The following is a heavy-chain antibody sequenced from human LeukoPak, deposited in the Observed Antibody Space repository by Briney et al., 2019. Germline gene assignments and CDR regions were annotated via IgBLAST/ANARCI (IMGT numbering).Heavy chain of an antibody. D-gene: IGHD1-14*01. CDR1: GSSLDDDH. V-gene: IGHV3-21*01. CDR2: ISSGNTFI. J-gene: IGHJ6*02. CDR3: ASRSLPATFYGMAV. Sequence: GGSLRLSCVSFGSSLDDDHMNWMNWVRQAPGKGLEWVSSISSGNTFIYYGESVKGRFTVSRDNAKNSLYLHMNSLRVEDTGVYYCASRSLPATFYGMAVWGQGTTVTVAS.